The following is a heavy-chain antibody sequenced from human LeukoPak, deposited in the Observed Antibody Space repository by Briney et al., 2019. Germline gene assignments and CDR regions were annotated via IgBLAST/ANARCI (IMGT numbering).Heavy chain of an antibody. CDR1: GFTFGDYA. CDR2: IRSKAYGGTT. V-gene: IGHV3-49*03. CDR3: TRDNRHFDY. D-gene: IGHD2/OR15-2a*01. J-gene: IGHJ4*02. Sequence: GGSLRLYCTASGFTFGDYAMSWFRQAPGQGLELVGFIRSKAYGGTTEDAASVNGRFTISRDDSKSIAYLQMNSLKTEDTAVYYCTRDNRHFDYWGQGTLVTVSS.